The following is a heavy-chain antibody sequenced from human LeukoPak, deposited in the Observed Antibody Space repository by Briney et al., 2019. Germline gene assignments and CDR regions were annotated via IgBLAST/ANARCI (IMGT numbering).Heavy chain of an antibody. CDR1: GFTVSSNY. CDR3: ARGPPPPNCSSPSCQGEYYYYYMDV. V-gene: IGHV3-66*02. CDR2: IYSGGST. D-gene: IGHD2-2*01. Sequence: PGGSLRLSCAASGFTVSSNYMSWVRQAPGKGLEWGSVIYSGGSTYYADSVKGRFTISRDNSKNTLYLQMNSLRAEDTGVYYCARGPPPPNCSSPSCQGEYYYYYMDVWGKGTTVTVSS. J-gene: IGHJ6*03.